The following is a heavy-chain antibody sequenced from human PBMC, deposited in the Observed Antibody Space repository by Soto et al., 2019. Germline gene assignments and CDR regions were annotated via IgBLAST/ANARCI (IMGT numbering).Heavy chain of an antibody. J-gene: IGHJ4*02. Sequence: QVQLVQSGAEVKKPGASVKVSCKASGYTFTSYGISWVRQAPGQGLEWMGWISAYNGNTKYAQKLQGRVTMTTDTSTSTAYMELRXLRXXXXXXXXXXXXXXXXDYWGQGTLVTVSS. CDR3: XXXXXXXDY. V-gene: IGHV1-18*01. CDR2: ISAYNGNT. CDR1: GYTFTSYG.